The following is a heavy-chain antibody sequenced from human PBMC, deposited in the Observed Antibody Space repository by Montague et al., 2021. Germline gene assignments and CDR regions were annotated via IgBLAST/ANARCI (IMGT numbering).Heavy chain of an antibody. V-gene: IGHV1-18*01. Sequence: SVKVSCKASVTALWNSGADWKSTRLNHSHITISYAVSCNEKTNYAQKLQGRVTMTTDTSTSTAYMGLRSLRSDDTAVYYCASFLSYYGMDVWGQGTTVTVSS. J-gene: IGHJ6*02. CDR1: VTALWNSG. D-gene: IGHD2/OR15-2a*01. CDR3: ASFLSYYGMDV. CDR2: AVSCNEKT.